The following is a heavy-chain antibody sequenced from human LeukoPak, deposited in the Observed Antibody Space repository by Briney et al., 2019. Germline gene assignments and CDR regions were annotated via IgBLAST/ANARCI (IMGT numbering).Heavy chain of an antibody. CDR3: ARDEGYRTAMVEGAFDI. J-gene: IGHJ3*02. Sequence: GGSLRLSCAASGFTFSSYSMNWVRQAPGKGLEWVSSISSSSSYIYYADSVKGRFTISRDNAKNSLYLQMNSLRAEDTAVYYCARDEGYRTAMVEGAFDIWGQGTMVTVSS. CDR2: ISSSSSYI. D-gene: IGHD5-18*01. V-gene: IGHV3-21*01. CDR1: GFTFSSYS.